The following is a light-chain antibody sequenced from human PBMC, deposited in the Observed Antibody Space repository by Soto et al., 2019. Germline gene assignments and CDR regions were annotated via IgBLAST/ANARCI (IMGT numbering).Light chain of an antibody. Sequence: QSVLTQTASVSGSPGQSITISCTRTSSDVGGYNYVSWYQQHPGKAPKLMIYDVSNRPSGVSNRFSGSKSGNTASLTISGLQAEDEADYYCSSYTSSSTVVFGGGTKLTVL. J-gene: IGLJ2*01. CDR1: SSDVGGYNY. CDR2: DVS. CDR3: SSYTSSSTVV. V-gene: IGLV2-14*01.